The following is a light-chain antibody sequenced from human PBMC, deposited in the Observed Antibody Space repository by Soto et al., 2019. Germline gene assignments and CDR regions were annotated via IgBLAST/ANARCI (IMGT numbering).Light chain of an antibody. CDR1: SSDVGGYNF. CDR2: EVS. Sequence: QSALTQPASVSGSPEQSITISCTGTSSDVGGYNFVSWYQQHPGIAPKLMIYEVSNRPSGVSNRFSGSKSGNTASLTISGLQAEDEADYYCSSYTTSSTLVFGGGTKLTVL. J-gene: IGLJ2*01. V-gene: IGLV2-14*01. CDR3: SSYTTSSTLV.